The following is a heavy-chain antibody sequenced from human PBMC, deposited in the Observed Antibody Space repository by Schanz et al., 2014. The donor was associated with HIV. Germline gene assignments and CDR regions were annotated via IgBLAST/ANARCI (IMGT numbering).Heavy chain of an antibody. Sequence: QVQLQQWGAGLLKPSETLSLTCAVYGSSVTYFYWTWIRQSPGKGLEWIAEVNHSGDTNYNPSLKSRVEMSLGTSNEGFSLKLNSVTAADTAVYYCVRGIATTGGDYWHFDLWGRGTLVTVTS. J-gene: IGHJ2*01. CDR1: GSSVTYFY. CDR2: VNHSGDT. V-gene: IGHV4-34*02. D-gene: IGHD6-13*01. CDR3: VRGIATTGGDYWHFDL.